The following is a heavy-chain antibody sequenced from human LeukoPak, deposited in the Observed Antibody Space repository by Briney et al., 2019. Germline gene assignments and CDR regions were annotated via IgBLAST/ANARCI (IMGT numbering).Heavy chain of an antibody. J-gene: IGHJ3*02. Sequence: ASVKVSCKASGYTFTSYGISWVRQAPGQGLEWMGGIIPIFGTANYAQKFQGRVTITADESTSTAYMELSSLRSEDTAVYYCARDAPHYYYGAFDIWGQGTVVTVSS. CDR2: IIPIFGTA. V-gene: IGHV1-69*13. CDR1: GYTFTSYG. CDR3: ARDAPHYYYGAFDI. D-gene: IGHD3-22*01.